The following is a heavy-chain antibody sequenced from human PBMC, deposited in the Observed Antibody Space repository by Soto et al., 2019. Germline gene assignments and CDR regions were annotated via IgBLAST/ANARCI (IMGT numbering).Heavy chain of an antibody. CDR3: ARDRLDYYDSSGPPSGGMDV. D-gene: IGHD3-22*01. V-gene: IGHV1-69*13. Sequence: SVKGSCKASGGTFSSYAISWVRQAPGQGLEWMGGIIPIFGTANYAQKFQGRVTITADESTSTAYMELSSLRPEDTAVYYCARDRLDYYDSSGPPSGGMDVWGQGTTVTVSS. CDR1: GGTFSSYA. J-gene: IGHJ6*02. CDR2: IIPIFGTA.